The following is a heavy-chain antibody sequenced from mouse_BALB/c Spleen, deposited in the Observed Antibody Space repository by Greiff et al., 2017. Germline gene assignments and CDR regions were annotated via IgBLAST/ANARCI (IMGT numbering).Heavy chain of an antibody. CDR2: IYPGSGST. D-gene: IGHD1-2*01. Sequence: QVQLQQPGAELVKPGTSVKLSCKASGYNFTSYWINWVKLRPGQGLEWIGDIYPGSGSTNYNEKFKSKATLTVDTSSSTAYMQLSSLASEDSALYYCARRGHYYGYGFAYWGQGTLVTVSA. J-gene: IGHJ3*01. CDR3: ARRGHYYGYGFAY. V-gene: IGHV1-55*01. CDR1: GYNFTSYW.